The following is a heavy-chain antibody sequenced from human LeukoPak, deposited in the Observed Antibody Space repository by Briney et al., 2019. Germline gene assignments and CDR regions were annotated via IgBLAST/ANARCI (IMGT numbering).Heavy chain of an antibody. D-gene: IGHD2-2*01. Sequence: PSETLSLTCTVSGGSISNYYWSWIRQPPGKGLEWIGTIYYTGYTYYNPSLKSRVTISLDASKKQFSLKLSSVTAADTAVYYCARRISHCTSVSCLMAYFDYWGQGTLVTVSS. CDR1: GGSISNYY. CDR2: IYYTGYT. J-gene: IGHJ4*02. CDR3: ARRISHCTSVSCLMAYFDY. V-gene: IGHV4-59*04.